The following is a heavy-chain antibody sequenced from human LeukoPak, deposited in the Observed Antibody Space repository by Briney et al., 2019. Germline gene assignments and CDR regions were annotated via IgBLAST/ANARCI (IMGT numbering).Heavy chain of an antibody. V-gene: IGHV4-34*01. J-gene: IGHJ5*02. CDR2: INHSGST. CDR1: GGSFSGYY. CDR3: ARHLNWFGELRWFDP. Sequence: KSSETLSLTCAVYGGSFSGYYWSWLRQPPGKGLEWIGEINHSGSTNYNPSLKSRVTISVDTSKNQFSLKLSSVTAADTAVYYCARHLNWFGELRWFDPWGQGTLVTVSS. D-gene: IGHD3-10*01.